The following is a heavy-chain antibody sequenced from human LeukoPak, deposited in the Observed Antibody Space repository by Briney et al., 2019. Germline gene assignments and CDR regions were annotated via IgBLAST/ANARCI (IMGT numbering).Heavy chain of an antibody. CDR3: ARATPYSNYEYDY. V-gene: IGHV3-48*04. Sequence: GGSLRLSCAASGFTFSSYSMNWVRQAPGKGLEWVSYISSSSSTIYYADSVKGRFTISRDNAKNSLYLQMNSLRAEDTAVYYCARATPYSNYEYDYWGQGTLVTVSS. CDR1: GFTFSSYS. CDR2: ISSSSSTI. D-gene: IGHD4-11*01. J-gene: IGHJ4*02.